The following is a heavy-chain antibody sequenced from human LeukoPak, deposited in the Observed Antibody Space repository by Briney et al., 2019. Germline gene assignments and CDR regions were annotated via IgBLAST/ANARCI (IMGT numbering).Heavy chain of an antibody. V-gene: IGHV1-8*01. J-gene: IGHJ4*02. CDR1: GYTFTIYD. CDR3: ARGRGSYSNSDDY. Sequence: GASVTVSFTASGYTFTIYDINWVRQAPGPGLEWKGWMNPNSGNTGYAQKFQGRVTMTRNTSISTAYMELSSLRSEDTAVYYCARGRGSYSNSDDYWGQGALVTVSS. D-gene: IGHD4-11*01. CDR2: MNPNSGNT.